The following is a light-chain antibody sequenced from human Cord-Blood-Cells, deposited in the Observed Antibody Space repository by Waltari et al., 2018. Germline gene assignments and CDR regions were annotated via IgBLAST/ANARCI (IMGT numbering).Light chain of an antibody. CDR2: AAS. V-gene: IGKV1-39*01. Sequence: DIQMTKSPSSLYASVGDRVTITCRASQSISSYLNLYQQKLGKAPKLLIYAASSLQSGVPSRFSGSGSGTDFTLTISSLQPEDFATYYCQQSYSTPTFGQGTRLEIK. CDR3: QQSYSTPT. CDR1: QSISSY. J-gene: IGKJ5*01.